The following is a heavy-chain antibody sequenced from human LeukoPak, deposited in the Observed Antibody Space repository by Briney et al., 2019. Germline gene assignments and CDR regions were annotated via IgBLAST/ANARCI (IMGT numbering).Heavy chain of an antibody. V-gene: IGHV4-30-2*01. J-gene: IGHJ5*02. CDR2: IYHSGST. Sequence: SQTLSLTCTVSGGSISSGGYYWSWIRQPPGKGLEWIGYIYHSGSTYYNPSLKSRVTISVDRSKNQFSLKLSSVTAADTAVYYCVRGPLGRWFDPWGQGTLVTVSS. CDR3: VRGPLGRWFDP. CDR1: GGSISSGGYY.